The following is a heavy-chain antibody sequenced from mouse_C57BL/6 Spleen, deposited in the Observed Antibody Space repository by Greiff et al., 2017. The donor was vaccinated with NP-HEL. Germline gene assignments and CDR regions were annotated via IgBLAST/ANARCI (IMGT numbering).Heavy chain of an antibody. CDR1: GYTFTSYW. Sequence: QVQLKQPGAELVKPGASVKVSCKASGYTFTSYWMHWVKQRPGQGLEWIGRIHPSDSDTNYNQKFKGKATLTVDKSSSTAYMQLSSLTSEDSAVYYCAMGGAITTFDYWGQGTTLTVSS. CDR3: AMGGAITTFDY. CDR2: IHPSDSDT. V-gene: IGHV1-74*01. J-gene: IGHJ2*01. D-gene: IGHD1-1*01.